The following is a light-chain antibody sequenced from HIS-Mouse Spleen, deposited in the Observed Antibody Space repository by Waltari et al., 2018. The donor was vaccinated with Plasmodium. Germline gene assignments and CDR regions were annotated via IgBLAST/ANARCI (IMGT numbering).Light chain of an antibody. CDR2: EDS. J-gene: IGLJ3*02. Sequence: SYELTQPPSVSVSPGQTARIPCSGDALPKKYASWYQQKSGQAPVLVIYEDSKRPPGIPERFSGSSSGTMATLTISGAQVEDEADYYCYSTDSSGNHRVFGGGTKLTVL. V-gene: IGLV3-10*01. CDR3: YSTDSSGNHRV. CDR1: ALPKKY.